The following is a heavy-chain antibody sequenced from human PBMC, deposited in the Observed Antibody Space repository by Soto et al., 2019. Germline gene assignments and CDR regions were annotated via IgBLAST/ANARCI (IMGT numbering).Heavy chain of an antibody. J-gene: IGHJ5*02. D-gene: IGHD2-2*02. CDR1: GFTFSSYS. CDR2: ISSSSSYI. CDR3: ARDSRPCYGTSCYSGWFDP. V-gene: IGHV3-21*01. Sequence: GGSLRLSCAASGFTFSSYSMNWVRQAPGKGLEWVSSISSSSSYIYYADSVKGRFTISRDNAKNSLYLQMNSLRAEDTAVYYCARDSRPCYGTSCYSGWFDPWGQGTLVTVSS.